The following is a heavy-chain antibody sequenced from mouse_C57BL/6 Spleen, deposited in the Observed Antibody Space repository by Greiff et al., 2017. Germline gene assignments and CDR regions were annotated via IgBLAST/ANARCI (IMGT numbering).Heavy chain of an antibody. V-gene: IGHV1-59*01. CDR3: ARREDVNYVNY. CDR1: GYTFTSYW. J-gene: IGHJ2*01. D-gene: IGHD2-1*01. CDR2: IDPSDSYT. Sequence: QVQLQQPGAELVRPGSSVKLSCKASGYTFTSYWMHWVKQRPGQGLEWIGVIDPSDSYTNYNQKFKGKATLTVDTSSSTAYMQLSSLTSEDSAVYYCARREDVNYVNYWGQGTTLTVSS.